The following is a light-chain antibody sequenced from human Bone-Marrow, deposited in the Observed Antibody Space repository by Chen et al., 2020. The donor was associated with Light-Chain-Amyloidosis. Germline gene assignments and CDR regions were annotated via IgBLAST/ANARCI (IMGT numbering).Light chain of an antibody. CDR3: QQYNNWRT. CDR2: GAS. CDR1: QSVSSN. V-gene: IGKV3-15*01. J-gene: IGKJ1*01. Sequence: EIVMTQSPATLSVSQGERATLSCRASQSVSSNLAWYQQKPGQAPRLLIYGASTRATGIPARFSGSGSGTEFTLPISRLQSEDFSVYYCQQYNNWRTFGQGTKLEFK.